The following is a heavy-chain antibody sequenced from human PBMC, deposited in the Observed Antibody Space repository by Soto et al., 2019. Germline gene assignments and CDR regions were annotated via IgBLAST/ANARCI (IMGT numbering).Heavy chain of an antibody. CDR2: INAGNGNT. Sequence: ASVKVSCKASGYTFTSYAMHWVRQAPGQRLEWMGWINAGNGNTKYSQKFQGRVTITRDTSASTAYMELSSLRSEDTAVYYCARDPMDWYQFRYYFDYWGQGTLVTVSS. V-gene: IGHV1-3*01. CDR1: GYTFTSYA. CDR3: ARDPMDWYQFRYYFDY. J-gene: IGHJ4*02. D-gene: IGHD3-9*01.